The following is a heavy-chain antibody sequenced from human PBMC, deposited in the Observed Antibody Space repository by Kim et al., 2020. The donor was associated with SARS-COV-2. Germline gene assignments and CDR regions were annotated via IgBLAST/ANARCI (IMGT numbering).Heavy chain of an antibody. CDR1: GFTFSSDG. CDR2: IWYDGSNK. J-gene: IGHJ3*01. V-gene: IGHV3-33*01. Sequence: GGSLRLSCAASGFTFSSDGMHWVRLAPGKGLEWVAVIWYDGSNKYYADSVKGRFTISRDNSKNTLYLQMNSLRAEDTAVYYCARDGNWHDVVNALDFCG. D-gene: IGHD1-1*01. CDR3: ARDGNWHDVVNALDF.